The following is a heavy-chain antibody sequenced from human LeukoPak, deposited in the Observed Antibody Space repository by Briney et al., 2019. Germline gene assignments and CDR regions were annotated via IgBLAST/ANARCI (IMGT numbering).Heavy chain of an antibody. V-gene: IGHV1-46*01. D-gene: IGHD3/OR15-3a*01. Sequence: ASVKVSCKASGGTFSSYAISWVRQAPGQGLEWMGIINPSDGSTSSAQKFQGRVTMTRDTSTSTVYMELSSLRSEDTAVYYCARGYPMDWNYFDYWGQGMLVTVSP. CDR1: GGTFSSYA. CDR2: INPSDGST. CDR3: ARGYPMDWNYFDY. J-gene: IGHJ4*02.